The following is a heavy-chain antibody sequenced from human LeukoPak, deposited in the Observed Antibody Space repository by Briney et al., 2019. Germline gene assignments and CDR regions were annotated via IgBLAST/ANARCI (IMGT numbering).Heavy chain of an antibody. D-gene: IGHD3-3*01. CDR1: GFTFRSYA. CDR3: AKDYDFWSGYYFDY. J-gene: IGHJ4*02. CDR2: ISGSGGST. Sequence: GGSLRLSCAASGFTFRSYAMSWVRQAPGKGLEWVSAISGSGGSTYYADSGKGRFTISRDNSKNTLYLQMNSLRAEDTAVYYCAKDYDFWSGYYFDYWGQGTLVTVSS. V-gene: IGHV3-23*01.